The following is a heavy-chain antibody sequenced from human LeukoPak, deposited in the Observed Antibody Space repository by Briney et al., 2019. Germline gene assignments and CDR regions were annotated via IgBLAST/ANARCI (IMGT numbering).Heavy chain of an antibody. J-gene: IGHJ5*02. Sequence: SETLSLTCAVPGVAISRGGYAWNWIRQPPGKGLEWIAYIYHSGTTYYNPSLKSRATISVDTSKNQFSLKLSSVTAADTAVYYCVRGRYSRGWFTDKNWFDPWGQGIPVTVSS. CDR3: VRGRYSRGWFTDKNWFDP. D-gene: IGHD6-19*01. CDR2: IYHSGTT. V-gene: IGHV4-30-4*07. CDR1: GVAISRGGYA.